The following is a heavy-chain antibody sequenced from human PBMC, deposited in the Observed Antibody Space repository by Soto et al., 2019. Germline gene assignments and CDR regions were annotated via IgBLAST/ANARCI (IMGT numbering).Heavy chain of an antibody. J-gene: IGHJ5*02. CDR2: IYYSGST. CDR3: AIPKIAFYNWFDP. V-gene: IGHV4-39*01. D-gene: IGHD2-21*01. CDR1: GGSISSSSYY. Sequence: QLQLQESGPGLVKPSETLSLTCTVSGGSISSSSYYWGWIRQPPGKGLEWIGSIYYSGSTYYNPSVKSRVSISVDTSKNPCSRKLCPVPAADTAVYYCAIPKIAFYNWFDPWGQGTLVTVSS.